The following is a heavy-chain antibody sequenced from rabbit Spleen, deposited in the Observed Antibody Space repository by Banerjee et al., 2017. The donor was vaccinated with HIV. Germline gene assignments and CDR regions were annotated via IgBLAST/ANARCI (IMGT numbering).Heavy chain of an antibody. D-gene: IGHD5-1*01. CDR1: GFSFSSGSY. V-gene: IGHV1S40*01. J-gene: IGHJ4*01. CDR2: IKTTSGST. Sequence: QSLEESGGGLVQPEGSLKLSCTASGFSFSSGSYMCWVRQAPGKGLEWIGCIKTTSGSTWYASWVNGRFTISKTSSTTVTLQMTSLTVTDTATNFCARAGEGGDGYLNLWGPGTLVTVS. CDR3: ARAGEGGDGYLNL.